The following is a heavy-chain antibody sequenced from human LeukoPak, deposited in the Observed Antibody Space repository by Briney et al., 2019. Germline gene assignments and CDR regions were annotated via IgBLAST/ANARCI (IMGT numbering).Heavy chain of an antibody. J-gene: IGHJ3*02. CDR1: GGSFSGYY. CDR3: ASRTIQSIGGRRGDTFDI. D-gene: IGHD3-3*01. V-gene: IGHV4-34*01. Sequence: SETLSLTCAVYGGSFSGYYWSWIRQSPGKGLEWIGEINHRGSTNYNPSLKRRVTISVDTSKNQFSLKLSSVTAADTAVYYCASRTIQSIGGRRGDTFDIWGQGTKVTVSS. CDR2: INHRGST.